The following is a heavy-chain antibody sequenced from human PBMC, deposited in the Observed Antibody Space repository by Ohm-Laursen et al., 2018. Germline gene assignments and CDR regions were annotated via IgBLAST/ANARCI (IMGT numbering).Heavy chain of an antibody. J-gene: IGHJ2*01. D-gene: IGHD1/OR15-1a*01. V-gene: IGHV1-46*01. CDR2: INPSGGST. CDR3: ARMGPQQPHWYFDL. CDR1: GFPVTTYY. Sequence: GASVKVSCKASGFPVTTYYMHWVRQAPGQGLEWMGIINPSGGSTTYAQKFQGRVTMTRDTPTSTVYMELSSLRSEDTAVYYCARMGPQQPHWYFDLWGRGTLVTVSS.